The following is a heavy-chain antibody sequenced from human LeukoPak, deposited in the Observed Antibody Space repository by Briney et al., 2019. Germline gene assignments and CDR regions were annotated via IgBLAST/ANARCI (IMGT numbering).Heavy chain of an antibody. J-gene: IGHJ6*04. CDR3: ARVSKLGGGPPGNYYYYYGVDV. V-gene: IGHV1-3*01. CDR2: FNAAKGNT. CDR1: GYTFTSYA. D-gene: IGHD2-15*01. Sequence: ASVKVSCKASGYTFTSYAMHWVRQAPGQRLEWMGWFNAAKGNTKYSQKFQGRVTITRDTSASTAYMELSSLRSEDTAVYYCARVSKLGGGPPGNYYYYYGVDVWGKGTTVTVSS.